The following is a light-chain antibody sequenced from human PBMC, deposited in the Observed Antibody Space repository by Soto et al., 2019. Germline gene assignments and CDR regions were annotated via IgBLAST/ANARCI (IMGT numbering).Light chain of an antibody. CDR2: ANN. J-gene: IGLJ1*01. V-gene: IGLV1-44*01. CDR1: SSNIGSNT. Sequence: VLTQPPSASGTPGQRVTISCSGSSSNIGSNTVNWYQQLPGTAPKLLIHANNQRPSGVPDRFSGSKSGTSASLAISWLQSEEADYYCAAWDDSLNGYLFGTGTKVTVL. CDR3: AAWDDSLNGYL.